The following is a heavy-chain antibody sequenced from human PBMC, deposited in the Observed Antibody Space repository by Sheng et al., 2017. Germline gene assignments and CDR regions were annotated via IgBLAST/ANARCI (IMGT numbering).Heavy chain of an antibody. CDR2: ISSSGSTI. CDR1: GFTFSDYY. CDR3: ARDARYFDWLSGAYYYGMDV. Sequence: QVQLVESGGGLVKPGGSLRLSCAASGFTFSDYYMSWIRQAPGKGLEWVSYISSSGSTIYYADSVKGRFTISRDNAKNSLYLQMNSLRAEDTAVYYCARDARYFDWLSGAYYYGMDVWGQGTTVTVSS. V-gene: IGHV3-11*04. D-gene: IGHD3-9*01. J-gene: IGHJ6*02.